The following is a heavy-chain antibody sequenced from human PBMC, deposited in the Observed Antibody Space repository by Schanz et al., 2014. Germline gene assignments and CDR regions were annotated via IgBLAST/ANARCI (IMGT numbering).Heavy chain of an antibody. D-gene: IGHD1-26*01. Sequence: EVQLVESGGCLIQPGGSLRLSCAVSGFTFSGYWMSWVRQAPGKGLEWVSLIYSGGDTNYADSVKGRFTISRDNSKNTLSLQMDDLRGDDTAMYYCVTWSTTYLYQDYWGQGTLVSVSA. CDR1: GFTFSGYW. V-gene: IGHV3-53*01. CDR2: IYSGGDT. J-gene: IGHJ4*02. CDR3: VTWSTTYLYQDY.